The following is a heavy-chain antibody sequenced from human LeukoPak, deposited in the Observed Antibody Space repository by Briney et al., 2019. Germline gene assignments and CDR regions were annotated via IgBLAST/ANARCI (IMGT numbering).Heavy chain of an antibody. V-gene: IGHV4-61*02. CDR2: IYTSGST. J-gene: IGHJ6*02. CDR1: GGSISSGSYY. Sequence: KASETLSLTCTVSGGSISSGSYYWSWIRQPAGKGLEWIGRIYTSGSTNYNPSLKSRVTISVDTSKNQFSLKLSPVTAADTAVYYCARGIGGWFGELFSYYGMDVWGQGTTVTVSS. CDR3: ARGIGGWFGELFSYYGMDV. D-gene: IGHD3-10*01.